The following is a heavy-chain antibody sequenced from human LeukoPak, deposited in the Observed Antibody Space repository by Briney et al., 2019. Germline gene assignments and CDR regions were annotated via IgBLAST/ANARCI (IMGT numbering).Heavy chain of an antibody. V-gene: IGHV2-5*02. Sequence: SGPTLVKPTQTLTLTCTFSGFSLSTSGLAVGRIRQPPGKALEWLGLIYWDDDKRYSPSLKSALTITKDTSKNQVVLTMTNMVPVDTATYYCAHRRDGYNSLDYWGQGTLVTVSS. CDR2: IYWDDDK. CDR3: AHRRDGYNSLDY. D-gene: IGHD5-24*01. CDR1: GFSLSTSGLA. J-gene: IGHJ4*02.